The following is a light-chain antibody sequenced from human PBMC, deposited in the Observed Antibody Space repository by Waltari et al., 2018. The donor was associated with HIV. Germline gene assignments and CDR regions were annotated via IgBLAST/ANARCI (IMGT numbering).Light chain of an antibody. CDR2: YDS. J-gene: IGLJ2*01. CDR3: QVWDPSGDHLI. Sequence: SYVLTQPPSVSVAPGKTARITCGGNNLGTKSLHLYQQKPGQAPVLVMYYDSDRPSRVPDRFSASNSGNSATLIIIRGEAGDEADYYCQVWDPSGDHLIFGGGTKLTVL. CDR1: NLGTKS. V-gene: IGLV3-21*04.